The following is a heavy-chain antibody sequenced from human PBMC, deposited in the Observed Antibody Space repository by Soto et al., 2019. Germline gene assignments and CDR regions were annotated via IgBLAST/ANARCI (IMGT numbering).Heavy chain of an antibody. D-gene: IGHD1-26*01. Sequence: PGGSLRLSCAASGFTFSSYAMSWVRQAPGKGLEWVSAISGSGGSTYYADSVKGRFTISRDNSKNTLYLQMNSLRAEDTAVYYCAKARRYFRYGGMVVWGPGTTDTASS. CDR2: ISGSGGST. CDR3: AKARRYFRYGGMVV. J-gene: IGHJ6*02. CDR1: GFTFSSYA. V-gene: IGHV3-23*01.